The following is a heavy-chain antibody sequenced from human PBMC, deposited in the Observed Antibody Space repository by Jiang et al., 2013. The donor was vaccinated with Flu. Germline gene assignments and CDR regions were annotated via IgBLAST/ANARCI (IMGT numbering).Heavy chain of an antibody. Sequence: VKPTQTLTLTCTFSGFSLSTSGVGVGWIRQPPGKALEWLALIYWNDDKRYSPSLKSRLTITKDTSKNQVVLTMTNMDPVDTATYYCAHRVLGVTDVWYFDYWGQGTLVTVSS. V-gene: IGHV2-5*01. CDR1: GFSLSTSGVG. J-gene: IGHJ4*02. CDR3: AHRVLGVTDVWYFDY. CDR2: IYWNDDK. D-gene: IGHD3-16*01.